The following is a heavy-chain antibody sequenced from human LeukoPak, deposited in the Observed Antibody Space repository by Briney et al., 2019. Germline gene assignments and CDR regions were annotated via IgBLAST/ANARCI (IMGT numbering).Heavy chain of an antibody. V-gene: IGHV3-30*04. CDR1: GFTFSSYA. Sequence: GRSLRLSCAASGFTFSSYAMHWVRQAPGKGLEWVAVISYDGSNKYYADSVKGRFTSSRDNSKNTLYLQMNSLRAEDTAVYYCARNYDYVWGSYRHTLDYWGQGTLVTVSS. D-gene: IGHD3-16*02. J-gene: IGHJ4*02. CDR3: ARNYDYVWGSYRHTLDY. CDR2: ISYDGSNK.